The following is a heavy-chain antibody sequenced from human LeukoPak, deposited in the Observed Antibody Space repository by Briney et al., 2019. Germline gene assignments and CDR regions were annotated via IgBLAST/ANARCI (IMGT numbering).Heavy chain of an antibody. Sequence: SETLSLTCTVSGGSISSYYWSWIRQPPGKGLEWIGYIYYSGSTNYNPSLKSRVTISVDTSKNQFSLKLSSVTAADTAVYYCARDYLYFNCRSTSCPLYNWFDPWGQGTLVTVSS. V-gene: IGHV4-59*01. J-gene: IGHJ5*02. CDR2: IYYSGST. CDR3: ARDYLYFNCRSTSCPLYNWFDP. CDR1: GGSISSYY. D-gene: IGHD2-2*01.